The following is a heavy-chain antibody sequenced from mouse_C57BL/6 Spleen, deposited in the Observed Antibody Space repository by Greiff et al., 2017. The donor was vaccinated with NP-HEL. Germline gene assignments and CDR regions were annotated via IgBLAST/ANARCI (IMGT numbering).Heavy chain of an antibody. CDR1: GFTFSSYA. Sequence: EVNVVESGGGLVKPGGSLKLSCAASGFTFSSYAMSWVRQTPEKRLEWVATISDGGSYTYYPDNVKGRFTSSRDNAKNNLYLQMSHLKSEDTAMYYCAREEGGSRAMDYWGQGTSVTVSS. D-gene: IGHD1-1*01. V-gene: IGHV5-4*01. CDR2: ISDGGSYT. J-gene: IGHJ4*01. CDR3: AREEGGSRAMDY.